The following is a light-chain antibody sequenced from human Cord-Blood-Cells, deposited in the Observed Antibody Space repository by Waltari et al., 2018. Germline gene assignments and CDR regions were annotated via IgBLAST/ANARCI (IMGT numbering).Light chain of an antibody. CDR1: RSDVGGYDY. CDR3: SSYTSSSTLYV. V-gene: IGLV2-14*01. Sequence: SALPQPASLSGSHGQSLTISCTGTRSDVGGYDYVSWNQQHPGKAPKLMIYDLSNRPSGVSNRFSGAKSGNTASLTISGLQAEDEADYYCSSYTSSSTLYVFGTGTKVTVL. J-gene: IGLJ1*01. CDR2: DLS.